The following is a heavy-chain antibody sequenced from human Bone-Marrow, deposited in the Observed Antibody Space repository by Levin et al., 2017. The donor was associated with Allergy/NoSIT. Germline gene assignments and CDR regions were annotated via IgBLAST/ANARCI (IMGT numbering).Heavy chain of an antibody. CDR1: GFTFSSYA. CDR2: ISGSGGST. D-gene: IGHD4-17*01. CDR3: AKGPDYGDYVYYYYYYMDV. V-gene: IGHV3-23*01. J-gene: IGHJ6*03. Sequence: PGGSLRLSCAASGFTFSSYAMSWVRQAPGKGLEWVSAISGSGGSTYYADSVKGRFTISRDNSKNTLYLQMNSLRAEDTAVYYCAKGPDYGDYVYYYYYYMDVWGKGTTVTVSS.